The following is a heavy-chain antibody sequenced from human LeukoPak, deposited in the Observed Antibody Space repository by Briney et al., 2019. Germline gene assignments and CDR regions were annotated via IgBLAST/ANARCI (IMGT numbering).Heavy chain of an antibody. J-gene: IGHJ4*02. CDR1: GFTFSSYG. D-gene: IGHD3-10*01. Sequence: PGGSLRLSCAASGFTFSSYGMHWVRQAPGKGLEGVAVISYDGSNKYYADSVKGRFTISRDNSKNTLYLQMNSLRAEDTAVYYCAKNLLYYYGSGSYFDYWGQGTLVTVSS. CDR2: ISYDGSNK. CDR3: AKNLLYYYGSGSYFDY. V-gene: IGHV3-30*18.